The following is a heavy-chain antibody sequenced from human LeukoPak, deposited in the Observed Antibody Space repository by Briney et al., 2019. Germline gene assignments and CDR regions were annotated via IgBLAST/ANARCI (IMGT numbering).Heavy chain of an antibody. CDR1: GFTFNSFT. V-gene: IGHV3-21*01. J-gene: IGHJ5*02. CDR2: ISSGSDYI. D-gene: IGHD2-2*01. Sequence: GGSLRLSCGASGFTFNSFTMNWVRQAPGKGLEWVSSISSGSDYIYYADSVKGRFTISRDNAKNSLYLQMNSLRAEDTAVYSSAREGCSSTSCYEGENWFDPWGQGTLVTVSS. CDR3: AREGCSSTSCYEGENWFDP.